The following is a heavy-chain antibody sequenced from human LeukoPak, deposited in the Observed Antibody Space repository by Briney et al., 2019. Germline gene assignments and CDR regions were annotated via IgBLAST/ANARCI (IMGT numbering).Heavy chain of an antibody. CDR3: ARKGSSWYPFDY. Sequence: ASVTVSCKASGYTFTSYDTNWVRQATGQGLEWMGWMNPNSGNTGYAQKFQGRVTMTRNTSISTAYMELSSLRSEDTAVYYCARKGSSWYPFDYWGEGTLVTVSS. D-gene: IGHD6-13*01. V-gene: IGHV1-8*02. CDR1: GYTFTSYD. CDR2: MNPNSGNT. J-gene: IGHJ4*02.